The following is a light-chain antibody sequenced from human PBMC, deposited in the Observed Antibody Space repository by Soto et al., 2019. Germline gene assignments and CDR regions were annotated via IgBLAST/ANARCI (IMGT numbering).Light chain of an antibody. CDR2: DVD. CDR3: CSYAGNRVI. V-gene: IGLV2-11*01. J-gene: IGLJ2*01. Sequence: QSALTQPRSVSGSPGQSVTISCTGTRSDVAGYNFVSWYQQHPGKAPTRIIYDVDKRPSGVPDRFSGSKSADTASLTISGLQAEDEAEYYCCSYAGNRVIFGGGTQLTVL. CDR1: RSDVAGYNF.